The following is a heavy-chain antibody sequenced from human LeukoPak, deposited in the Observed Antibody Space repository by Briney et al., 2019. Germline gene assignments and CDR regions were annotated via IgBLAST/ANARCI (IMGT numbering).Heavy chain of an antibody. V-gene: IGHV4-34*01. Sequence: SETLSLTCAVSGGSFSGYYWSWIRQPPGKGLEWIGEINHSGSTNYNPSLKSRVTISVDTSKNQFSLKLSSVTAADTAVYYCASDVRVLHDLHYYYYYGMDVWGQGTTVTVSS. J-gene: IGHJ6*02. CDR1: GGSFSGYY. CDR3: ASDVRVLHDLHYYYYYGMDV. CDR2: INHSGST. D-gene: IGHD1-26*01.